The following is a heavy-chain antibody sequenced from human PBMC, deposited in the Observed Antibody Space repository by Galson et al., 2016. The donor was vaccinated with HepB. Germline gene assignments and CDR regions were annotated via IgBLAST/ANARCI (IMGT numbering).Heavy chain of an antibody. D-gene: IGHD2-15*01. J-gene: IGHJ4*02. V-gene: IGHV3-74*01. CDR3: ARGRLPTSYRGLAY. CDR2: INSDGSDT. Sequence: SLRLSCATSGFTYSTYWMHWVRQTPGKGLVWVSLINSDGSDTIYADSVKGRFTISRDNAKNTLYLQMNSLRVEDTAVYYRARGRLPTSYRGLAYWGQGTLVTVSS. CDR1: GFTYSTYW.